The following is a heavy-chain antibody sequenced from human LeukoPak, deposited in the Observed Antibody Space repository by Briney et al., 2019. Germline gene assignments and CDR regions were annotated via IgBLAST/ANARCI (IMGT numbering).Heavy chain of an antibody. J-gene: IGHJ3*02. CDR3: ARVHVNTVTTPAGAFDI. D-gene: IGHD4-17*01. CDR2: IYSGGST. V-gene: IGHV3-53*04. Sequence: PGGSLRLSCAASGFTFSGYATSWVRQAPGKGLEGVSVIYSGGSTYYADSVKGRFTISRHNSKNTLYLQMNSLRAEDTAVYYCARVHVNTVTTPAGAFDIWGQGTMVTVSS. CDR1: GFTFSGYA.